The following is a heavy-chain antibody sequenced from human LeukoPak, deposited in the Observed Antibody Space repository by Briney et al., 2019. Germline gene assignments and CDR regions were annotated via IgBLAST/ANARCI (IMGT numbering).Heavy chain of an antibody. CDR1: GLTFSDDN. CDR2: ISSSGSSI. V-gene: IGHV3-11*04. D-gene: IGHD1-26*01. J-gene: IGHJ4*02. CDR3: AKGNREFDY. Sequence: GGSLRLSCAESGLTFSDDNMSCIRQAPGKGLEWVSYISSSGSSIYYADSVKGRFTISRDNVKNSLYLQMNSLRAEDTAVYYCAKGNREFDYWGQGTLVTVSS.